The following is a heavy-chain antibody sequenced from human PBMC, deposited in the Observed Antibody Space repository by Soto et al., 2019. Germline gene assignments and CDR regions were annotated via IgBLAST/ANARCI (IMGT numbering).Heavy chain of an antibody. CDR3: ARDTSARWIQLWTSYYFDY. D-gene: IGHD5-18*01. V-gene: IGHV3-30-3*01. Sequence: QVQLVESGGGVVQPGRSLRLSCAASGFTFSSYAMHWVRQAPGKGLEWVAVISYDGSNKYYADSVKGRFTISRDNSKNTLYLQMNSLRAEDTAVYYCARDTSARWIQLWTSYYFDYWGQGTLVTVSS. CDR1: GFTFSSYA. CDR2: ISYDGSNK. J-gene: IGHJ4*02.